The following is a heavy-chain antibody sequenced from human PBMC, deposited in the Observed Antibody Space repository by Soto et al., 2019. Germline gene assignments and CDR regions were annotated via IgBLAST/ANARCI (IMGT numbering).Heavy chain of an antibody. CDR3: ARGGHSSSSVFFYYYMDV. J-gene: IGHJ6*03. V-gene: IGHV4-31*03. CDR2: IYYSGST. D-gene: IGHD6-6*01. Sequence: PSETLSLTCTVSGGSISSGGYYWSWIRQHPGKGLEWIGYIYYSGSTYYNPSLKSRVTISVDTSKNQFSLKLSSVTAADTAVYYCARGGHSSSSVFFYYYMDVWGKGTTVTVSS. CDR1: GGSISSGGYY.